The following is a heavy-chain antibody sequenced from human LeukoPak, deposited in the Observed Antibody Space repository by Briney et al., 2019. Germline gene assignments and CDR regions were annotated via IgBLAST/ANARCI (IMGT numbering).Heavy chain of an antibody. V-gene: IGHV4-31*03. CDR2: IYYSGST. Sequence: PSQTLSLTCTVSGDSIRSGGYCWRWLRQQGGKGLEWIVYIYYSGSTYYNPSLNSRVTISVDPSKNQFSLKLSSVTAADPAVYYCARALWFGELSTNNWFDPWGQGTLVTVSS. CDR1: GDSIRSGGYC. D-gene: IGHD3-10*01. J-gene: IGHJ5*02. CDR3: ARALWFGELSTNNWFDP.